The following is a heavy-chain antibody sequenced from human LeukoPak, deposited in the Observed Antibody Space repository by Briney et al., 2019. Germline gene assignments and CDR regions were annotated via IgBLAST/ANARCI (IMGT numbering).Heavy chain of an antibody. D-gene: IGHD1-26*01. CDR2: LHLSGAS. Sequence: SETLSLTCAVSGGSILSTNWWSWVRQPPGKGLEWIGELHLSGASNYNPSLKSRVSMSIDKSRNHLSLELTSVTAADTAIYYCARESGAFSPFGFWGQGTLVTVSS. J-gene: IGHJ4*02. V-gene: IGHV4-4*02. CDR1: GGSILSTNW. CDR3: ARESGAFSPFGF.